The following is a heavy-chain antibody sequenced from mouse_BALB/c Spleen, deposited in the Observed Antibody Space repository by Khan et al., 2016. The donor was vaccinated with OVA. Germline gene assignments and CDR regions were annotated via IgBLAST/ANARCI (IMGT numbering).Heavy chain of an antibody. CDR1: GYTFTDYY. D-gene: IGHD2-1*01. J-gene: IGHJ4*01. CDR3: ARVGGNYTYYYALDY. CDR2: IYPGTGNT. Sequence: QVQLQQSGAELARPGASVKLSCKTSGYTFTDYYLNWVKQRPGQGLEWIGEIYPGTGNTYYNEKFKGKATLTADKSSRPAYMQLSSLTSEDSAVYFGARVGGNYTYYYALDYWGQGTSDTVSS. V-gene: IGHV1-77*01.